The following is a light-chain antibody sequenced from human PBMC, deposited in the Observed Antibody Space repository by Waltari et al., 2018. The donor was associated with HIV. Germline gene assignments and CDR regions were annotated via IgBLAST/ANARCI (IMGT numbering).Light chain of an antibody. V-gene: IGLV1-44*01. J-gene: IGLJ3*02. Sequence: QFVLTQPPSASGTPGQRVIISCSGNRPNIGSNTLNWSQQFSGAAPTLLIDSNNQRPSAGPDRFSGSKSGSAASLAISGLKSEDEADYHCATWDDALSGPVFGAGTKLTV. CDR2: SNN. CDR3: ATWDDALSGPV. CDR1: RPNIGSNT.